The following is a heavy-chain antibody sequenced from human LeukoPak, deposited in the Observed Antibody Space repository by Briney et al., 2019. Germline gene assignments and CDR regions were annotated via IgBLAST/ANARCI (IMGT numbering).Heavy chain of an antibody. CDR3: ARGAAMLELDY. CDR1: GYTFTSYY. J-gene: IGHJ4*02. Sequence: ASVKVFCKASGYTFTSYYMHWERQAPGQGLEWMGIINPSGGSTSYAQKFQGRVTMTRDTSTSTVYMELSSLRSEDTAVYYCARGAAMLELDYWGQGTLVTVSS. V-gene: IGHV1-46*01. D-gene: IGHD5-18*01. CDR2: INPSGGST.